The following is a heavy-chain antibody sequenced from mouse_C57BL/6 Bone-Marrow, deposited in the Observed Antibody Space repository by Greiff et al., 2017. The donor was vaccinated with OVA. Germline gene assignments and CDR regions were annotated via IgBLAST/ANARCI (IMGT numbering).Heavy chain of an antibody. D-gene: IGHD2-5*01. J-gene: IGHJ4*01. CDR2: FDPETGGT. Sequence: QVHVKQSGAELVRPGASVTLSCKASGYTFTAYEMHWMKQTPVHGLEWIGAFDPETGGTAYNQKFKGKAILTADKSSSTAYMELRSLTSEDSAVYYCTRGYSNYDAMDYWGQGTSVTVSS. CDR3: TRGYSNYDAMDY. CDR1: GYTFTAYE. V-gene: IGHV1-15*01.